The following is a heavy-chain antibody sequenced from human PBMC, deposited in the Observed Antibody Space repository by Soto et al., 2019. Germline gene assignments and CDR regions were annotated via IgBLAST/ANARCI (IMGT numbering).Heavy chain of an antibody. CDR1: GYTFTSYG. V-gene: IGHV1-3*01. CDR3: ARGGYFDSSNYLAY. J-gene: IGHJ4*02. D-gene: IGHD3-22*01. Sequence: QVQLVQSWAEVRKPGASGKVSCKASGYTFTSYGMNWVRQAPGRGLEWMGWINPGNGNTKYSQKFHGRVTIERDTSASTAYMDLRSLRSEDTAVYYCARGGYFDSSNYLAYWGLGTLVNVSS. CDR2: INPGNGNT.